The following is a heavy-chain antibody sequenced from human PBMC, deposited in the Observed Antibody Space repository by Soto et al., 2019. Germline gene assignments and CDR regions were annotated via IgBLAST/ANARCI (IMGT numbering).Heavy chain of an antibody. V-gene: IGHV3-30-3*01. CDR1: GFTFSSYA. CDR2: ISYDGSNK. J-gene: IGHJ4*02. Sequence: QVQLVESGGGVVQPGRSLRLSCAASGFTFSSYAMHWVRQAPGKGLEWVAVISYDGSNKYYADSVKGRFTISRDNSKNTLYLQMNILRAEDTAVYYCARENSCWYFDYWGQGTLVTVSS. CDR3: ARENSCWYFDY. D-gene: IGHD6-19*01.